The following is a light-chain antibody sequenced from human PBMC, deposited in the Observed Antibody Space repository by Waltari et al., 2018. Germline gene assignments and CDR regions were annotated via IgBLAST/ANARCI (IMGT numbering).Light chain of an antibody. J-gene: IGLJ3*02. CDR3: QTGGHGTWV. Sequence: QLVLTPSPSASASLGASVKLTCTLSSGHSSNVIAWHQQQPEKGPRYFMKVNSDGSHSKGDKIPVRFSGSSSGAEHYLTISSLQAEDEADYYCQTGGHGTWVFGGGTKLTVL. V-gene: IGLV4-69*01. CDR1: SGHSSNV. CDR2: VNSDGSH.